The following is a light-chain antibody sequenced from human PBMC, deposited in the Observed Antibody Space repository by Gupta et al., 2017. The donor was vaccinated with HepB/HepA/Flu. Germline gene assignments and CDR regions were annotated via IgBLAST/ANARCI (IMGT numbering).Light chain of an antibody. V-gene: IGKV1-39*01. CDR3: QQSDSTPRT. CDR1: QSISSY. J-gene: IGKJ3*01. CDR2: AAS. Sequence: DIQMTQSPSSLSASVGDRVTITCRASQSISSYLNWYQQKPGKAPKLLIYAASSVQSGVPSRFSGSGSGTDFTLTISRLQPEDFATYYCQQSDSTPRTFGHGTKVDIK.